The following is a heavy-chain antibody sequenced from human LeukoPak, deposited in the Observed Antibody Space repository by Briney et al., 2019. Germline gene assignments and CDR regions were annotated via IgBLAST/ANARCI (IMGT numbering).Heavy chain of an antibody. CDR1: WYNFNGYY. V-gene: IGHV1-2*02. Sequence: APVKVSCKGSWYNFNGYYMHWVRQGPGQGLEWMGWINPNSGGTNYAQKFQGRVTMTRDTSISTAYMELSRLRSDDTAVYYCARDQGYWGQGTLVTVSS. CDR3: ARDQGY. J-gene: IGHJ4*02. CDR2: INPNSGGT.